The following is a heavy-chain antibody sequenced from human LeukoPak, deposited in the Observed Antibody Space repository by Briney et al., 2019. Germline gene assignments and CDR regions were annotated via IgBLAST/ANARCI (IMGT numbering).Heavy chain of an antibody. CDR1: GRSFSGYY. Sequence: SETLSHTCAVYGRSFSGYYWSWIRQPPGKGREWIGEINHSGSTNYNPSLKSRVTISADTSKNQFSLKLRSTTAANAAVDTGARGSIVVGTFLDYCGQGTLVTVSS. J-gene: IGHJ4*02. D-gene: IGHD3-22*01. CDR2: INHSGST. CDR3: ARGSIVVGTFLDY. V-gene: IGHV4-34*01.